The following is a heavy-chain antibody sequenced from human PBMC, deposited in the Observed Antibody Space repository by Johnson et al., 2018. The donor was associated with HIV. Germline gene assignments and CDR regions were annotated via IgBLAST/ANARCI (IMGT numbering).Heavy chain of an antibody. CDR1: GFTFSSYD. CDR2: IGTAGDT. D-gene: IGHD2-2*01. Sequence: VQLVESGGGVVRPGGSLRLSCAASGFTFSSYDMHWVRQATGKGLEWVSAIGTAGDTYYPGSVKGRFTISRENAKNSLYLQLNSLRAGDTAVYYCVRWGGECTSSSCYRGSSYYPGAFEIGGQGTRVTVSS. CDR3: VRWGGECTSSSCYRGSSYYPGAFEI. J-gene: IGHJ3*02. V-gene: IGHV3-13*01.